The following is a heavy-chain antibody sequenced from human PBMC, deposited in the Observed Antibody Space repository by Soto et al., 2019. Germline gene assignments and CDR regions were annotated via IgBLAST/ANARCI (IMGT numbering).Heavy chain of an antibody. CDR1: GFTFSDEN. CDR2: ISGGGSYI. V-gene: IGHV3-21*06. CDR3: ARDSDCHSTSCFFPPHV. J-gene: IGHJ6*02. Sequence: LGGSLGLSCSASGFTFSDENMSWVRQVPGKGLEWVSGISGGGSYIFYADSVQGRFSISRDNPKNSLFLEMNSLRVEDTAVYYCARDSDCHSTSCFFPPHVWGQGTTVTVSS. D-gene: IGHD2-2*01.